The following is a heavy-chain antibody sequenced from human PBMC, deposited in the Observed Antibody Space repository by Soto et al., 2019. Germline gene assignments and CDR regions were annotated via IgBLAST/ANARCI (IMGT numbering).Heavy chain of an antibody. CDR3: ARDSFSSSIAARPRGSNWFDP. V-gene: IGHV4-31*03. Sequence: QVQLQESGPGLVKPSQTLSLTCTVSGGSISSGGYYWSWIRQHPGKGLEWIGYIYYSGSTYYNPSLKSRVTISVDTSKNQFSLKLSSVTAADTAVYYCARDSFSSSIAARPRGSNWFDPWGQGTLVTVSS. J-gene: IGHJ5*02. CDR1: GGSISSGGYY. D-gene: IGHD6-6*01. CDR2: IYYSGST.